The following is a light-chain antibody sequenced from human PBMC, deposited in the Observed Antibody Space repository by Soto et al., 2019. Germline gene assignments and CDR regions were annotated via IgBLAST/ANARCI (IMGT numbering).Light chain of an antibody. Sequence: QSVLTQPPSVSGAPGQRVTISCTGSSSNIGAGYDVHWYQQLPGTAPKLLIYGNSIRPSGVPDRFSRSKSGTSASLAITGLRAEDEADYYCQSYDSSLSGWVFGGGTKLPVL. CDR1: SSNIGAGYD. CDR3: QSYDSSLSGWV. CDR2: GNS. V-gene: IGLV1-40*01. J-gene: IGLJ3*02.